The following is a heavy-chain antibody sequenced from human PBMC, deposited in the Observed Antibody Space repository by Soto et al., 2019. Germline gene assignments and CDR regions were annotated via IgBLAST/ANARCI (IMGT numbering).Heavy chain of an antibody. J-gene: IGHJ3*02. CDR2: INTNTGNP. V-gene: IGHV7-4-1*02. Sequence: ASVKVSCKASGYTFTSYAMNWVRQAPGQGLEWMGWINTNTGNPTYAQGFTGRFVFSLDTSVSTAYLHISSLKAEDTAVYDCARSPSFFWSGYYAFDIWGQGTMVTVSS. CDR1: GYTFTSYA. D-gene: IGHD3-3*01. CDR3: ARSPSFFWSGYYAFDI.